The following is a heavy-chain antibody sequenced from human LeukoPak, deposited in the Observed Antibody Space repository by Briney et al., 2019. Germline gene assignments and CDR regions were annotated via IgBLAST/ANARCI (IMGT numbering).Heavy chain of an antibody. V-gene: IGHV3-23*01. J-gene: IGHJ6*02. CDR1: GFTFSSYA. CDR3: ARDISKGQVGMDV. CDR2: ISGSGGST. Sequence: GGSLRLSCAASGFTFSSYAMSWVRQAPGKGLEWVSAISGSGGSTYYADSVKGRFTISRDNAKNALYLQMNSLRAEDAAVYYCARDISKGQVGMDVWGQGTTVTVSS.